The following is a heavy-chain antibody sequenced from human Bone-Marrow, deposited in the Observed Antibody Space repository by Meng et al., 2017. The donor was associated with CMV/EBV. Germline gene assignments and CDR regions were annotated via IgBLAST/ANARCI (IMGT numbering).Heavy chain of an antibody. J-gene: IGHJ5*02. V-gene: IGHV3-30*02. CDR3: ARGRVGGLDCSGGSCYSPP. Sequence: GESLKISCAASGFTFSSYAMHWVRQAPGRGLEWVAFIRYAGSNIYYTDSVKGRFTISRDNSKNTLYLQMNSLRAEDTAVYYCARGRVGGLDCSGGSCYSPPWGQGTLVTVSS. CDR2: IRYAGSNI. CDR1: GFTFSSYA. D-gene: IGHD2-15*01.